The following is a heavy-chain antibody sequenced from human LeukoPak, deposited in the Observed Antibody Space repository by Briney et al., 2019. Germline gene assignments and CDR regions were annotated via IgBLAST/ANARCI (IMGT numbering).Heavy chain of an antibody. CDR2: IIPIFGTA. CDR1: GGTFSSYA. Sequence: ASVKVSCKASGGTFSSYAISWVRQAPGQGLEWMGGIIPIFGTANYAQKFQGRVTITADESTSTAYMELSSLRSEDTAVYYCARDLGNWNNNTFDYWGQGTLVIVFS. V-gene: IGHV1-69*13. CDR3: ARDLGNWNNNTFDY. D-gene: IGHD1/OR15-1a*01. J-gene: IGHJ4*02.